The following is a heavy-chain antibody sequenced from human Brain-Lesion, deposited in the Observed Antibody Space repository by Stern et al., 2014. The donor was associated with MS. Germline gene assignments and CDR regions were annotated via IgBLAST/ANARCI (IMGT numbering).Heavy chain of an antibody. CDR1: GFTFGSCA. D-gene: IGHD2/OR15-2a*01. J-gene: IGHJ5*02. CDR2: VSSDGSNK. V-gene: IGHV3-30*18. Sequence: QVQLVESGGGVVQPGRPLRLSCVASGFTFGSCAMHWVRQAPGKGLDWVAVVSSDGSNKYYADSVKGRFTISRDNSQNTLYMQMSSLRPEDTAVYYCAKDRQYLTYFFDHWGQGSLVTVSS. CDR3: AKDRQYLTYFFDH.